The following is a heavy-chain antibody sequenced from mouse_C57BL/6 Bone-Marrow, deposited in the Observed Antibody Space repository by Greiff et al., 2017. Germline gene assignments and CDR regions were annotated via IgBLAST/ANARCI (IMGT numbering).Heavy chain of an antibody. D-gene: IGHD2-2*01. CDR3: ARGRLRRGFAY. V-gene: IGHV14-4*01. CDR1: GFNIKDDY. Sequence: EVKLQESGAELVRPGASVKLSCTASGFNIKDDYMHWVKQRPEQGLEWIGWIDPENGDTEYASKFQGKATITADTSSNTAYLQLSSLTSEDSAVYYCARGRLRRGFAYWGQGTLVTVSA. CDR2: IDPENGDT. J-gene: IGHJ3*01.